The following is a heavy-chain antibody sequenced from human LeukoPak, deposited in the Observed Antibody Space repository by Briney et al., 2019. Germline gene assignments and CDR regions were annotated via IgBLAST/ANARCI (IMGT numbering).Heavy chain of an antibody. CDR1: GFTFSDYY. CDR3: ARDVRGGDGIDP. Sequence: GGSLRLSCAASGFTFSDYYMSWIRQAPGKGLEWVSYISSSSSHTNYADSVKGRFTISRDNAENSLYLQMNSLRAEDTAVYYCARDVRGGDGIDPWGQGTLVTVSS. J-gene: IGHJ5*02. V-gene: IGHV3-11*06. D-gene: IGHD2-21*01. CDR2: ISSSSSHT.